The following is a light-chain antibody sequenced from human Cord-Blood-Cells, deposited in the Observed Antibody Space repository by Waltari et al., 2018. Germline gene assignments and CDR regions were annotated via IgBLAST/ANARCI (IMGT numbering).Light chain of an antibody. Sequence: DIVMTQSPDSLAVSLGERATINCKSSQSFLYSSINKNYLAWYQQKPGQPPKLLIYWASTRESGVPDRFSGSGSGTDFTLTISSLQAEDVAVYYCQQYYSTPLTFGGGTKVEIK. V-gene: IGKV4-1*01. CDR2: WAS. J-gene: IGKJ4*01. CDR3: QQYYSTPLT. CDR1: QSFLYSSINKNY.